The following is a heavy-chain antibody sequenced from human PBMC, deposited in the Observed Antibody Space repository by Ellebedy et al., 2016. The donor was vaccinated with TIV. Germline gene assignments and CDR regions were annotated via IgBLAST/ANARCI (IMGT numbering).Heavy chain of an antibody. D-gene: IGHD7-27*01. CDR1: GDRVSSNSAA. Sequence: SQTLSLTXXISGDRVSSNSAAWNWTRQSPSRGLEWLGRTYYRSKWSNDYAVSVKSRITINPDTSKNHFSLQLNSVTPEDTAVYYCARTGDRGRAFDYWGQGTLVTVSS. CDR3: ARTGDRGRAFDY. V-gene: IGHV6-1*01. J-gene: IGHJ4*02. CDR2: TYYRSKWSN.